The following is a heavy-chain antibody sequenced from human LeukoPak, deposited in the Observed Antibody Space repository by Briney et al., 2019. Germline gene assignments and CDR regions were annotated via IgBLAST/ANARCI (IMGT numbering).Heavy chain of an antibody. Sequence: PSETLSLTCTVSGGSISSYYWSWIRQPAGKGLEWIGRIYTSGSTNYNPSLKSRVTISVDTSKNQFSLKLSSVTAADTAVYYCARVVVPAAPADWFDPWGQGTLVTVSS. V-gene: IGHV4-4*07. J-gene: IGHJ5*02. CDR2: IYTSGST. CDR3: ARVVVPAAPADWFDP. CDR1: GGSISSYY. D-gene: IGHD2-2*01.